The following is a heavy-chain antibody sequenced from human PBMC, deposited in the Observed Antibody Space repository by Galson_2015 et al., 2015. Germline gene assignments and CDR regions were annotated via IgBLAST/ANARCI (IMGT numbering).Heavy chain of an antibody. CDR1: GFTFSSYS. CDR3: ARDRFPRYCSGGSCYSAFGY. V-gene: IGHV3-48*02. J-gene: IGHJ4*02. D-gene: IGHD2-15*01. CDR2: ISSSSSTI. Sequence: SLRLSCAASGFTFSSYSMNWVRQAPGKGLEWVSYISSSSSTIYYADSVKGRFTISRDNAKNSLYLQMNSLRDEDTAVYYCARDRFPRYCSGGSCYSAFGYWGQGTLVTVSS.